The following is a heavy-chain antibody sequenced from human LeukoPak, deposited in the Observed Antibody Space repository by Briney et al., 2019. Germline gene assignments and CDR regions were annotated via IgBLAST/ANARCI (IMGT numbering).Heavy chain of an antibody. CDR3: ATDQGYYYGSGSHGWFDP. CDR2: FDPEDGET. Sequence: GASVKVSCKVSGYTLTELSMHWVRQAPGKGLEWMGGFDPEDGETIYAQKFQGRVTMTEDTSTDTAYMELSSLRSEDTAVYYCATDQGYYYGSGSHGWFDPWGQGTLVTVSS. CDR1: GYTLTELS. J-gene: IGHJ5*02. V-gene: IGHV1-24*01. D-gene: IGHD3-10*01.